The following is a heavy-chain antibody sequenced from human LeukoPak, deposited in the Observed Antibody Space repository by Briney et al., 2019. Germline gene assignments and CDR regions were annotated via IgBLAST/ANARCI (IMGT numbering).Heavy chain of an antibody. CDR2: ISGSGGTT. J-gene: IGHJ4*02. CDR3: AKARSGYDFDY. CDR1: GFTLSSYG. Sequence: PGRSLRLSCAASGFTLSSYGMSWVRQAPGKGLEWVSGISGSGGTTYYPDSVKGRFTISRDNSKNTLYLQMNSLRAEDTAVYYCAKARSGYDFDYWGQGTLVTVSS. D-gene: IGHD5-12*01. V-gene: IGHV3-23*01.